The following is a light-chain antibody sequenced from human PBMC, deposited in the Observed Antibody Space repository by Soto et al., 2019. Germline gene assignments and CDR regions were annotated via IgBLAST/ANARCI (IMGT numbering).Light chain of an antibody. CDR1: HGISTF. CDR2: GAS. V-gene: IGKV1-16*01. J-gene: IGKJ1*01. CDR3: QQYNSYPVT. Sequence: DIQMTQSPSSLSASVGDRVTITCRASHGISTFLAWLQQKPGTAPKSLIYGASNLQSGVPSRFSGRGSGSAFTLTISSLQPEDAATYYCQQYNSYPVTFCQGTKVDIK.